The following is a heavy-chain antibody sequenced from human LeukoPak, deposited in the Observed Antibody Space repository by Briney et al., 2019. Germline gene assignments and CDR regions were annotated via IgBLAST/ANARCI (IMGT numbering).Heavy chain of an antibody. Sequence: GASVKVSCKASGYTFTGYSMHWVRQAPGQGLEWMGWISPNSSATNYAQNFQGRVTMTRDTSISTAYMELSRLRSDDTAVYYCATSRVRLYYFDLWGQGTLVTVSS. CDR1: GYTFTGYS. CDR2: ISPNSSAT. CDR3: ATSRVRLYYFDL. V-gene: IGHV1-2*02. D-gene: IGHD5/OR15-5a*01. J-gene: IGHJ4*02.